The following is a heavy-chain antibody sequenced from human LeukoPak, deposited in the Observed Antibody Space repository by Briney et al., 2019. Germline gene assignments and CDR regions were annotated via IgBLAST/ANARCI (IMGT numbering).Heavy chain of an antibody. CDR3: ARVRAAAVPYYFDF. Sequence: PSETLSLTCAVYGGSFSGYYWSWIRQPPRKGLEWIGEINHSGSTNYNPSLKSRVTISVDTSKSQFSLNLNSVTATDAAIYYCARVRAAAVPYYFDFWGQGTLVTVSS. D-gene: IGHD6-13*01. CDR1: GGSFSGYY. J-gene: IGHJ4*02. V-gene: IGHV4-34*01. CDR2: INHSGST.